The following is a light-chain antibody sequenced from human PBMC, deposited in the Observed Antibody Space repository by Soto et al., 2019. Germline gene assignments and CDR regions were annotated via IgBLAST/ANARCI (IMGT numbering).Light chain of an antibody. CDR1: QSVSNTY. CDR3: QQDGSPPLT. J-gene: IGKJ4*01. CDR2: GAS. Sequence: EIVLTQSPDTLSLSPGERATLSCRASQSVSNTYLAWYQQKPGQAPRLLIYGASSRATGIPDMFSGSGSGTDFTLTISRLEAEDFAVYYCQQDGSPPLTFGEGTRVDIK. V-gene: IGKV3-20*01.